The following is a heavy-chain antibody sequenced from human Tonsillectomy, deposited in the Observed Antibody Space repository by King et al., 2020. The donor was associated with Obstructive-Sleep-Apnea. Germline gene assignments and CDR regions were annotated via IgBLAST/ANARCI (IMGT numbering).Heavy chain of an antibody. V-gene: IGHV3-48*04. CDR3: AGMTQTDAFDI. J-gene: IGHJ3*02. CDR1: GFIFSSYS. Sequence: QLVESGGGLVQPGGSLRLSCAASGFIFSSYSMDWVRQAPGKGLGWVSYISSSTITIYYADSVKGRFTISRDNAKNSLYLQMNSLRAEDTAVYYCAGMTQTDAFDIWGQGTMVTVSS. CDR2: ISSSTITI.